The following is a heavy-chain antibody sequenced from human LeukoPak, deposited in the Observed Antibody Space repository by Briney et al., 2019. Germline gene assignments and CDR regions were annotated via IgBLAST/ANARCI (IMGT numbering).Heavy chain of an antibody. CDR1: EFTFSSYW. CDR2: ISGDGSST. CDR3: TRRVDATRWYDP. D-gene: IGHD2-15*01. V-gene: IGHV3-74*01. J-gene: IGHJ5*02. Sequence: GGSLRLSCAASEFTFSSYWMHWVRHAPGEGLVWVSRISGDGSSTSYADSVKGRFTISRDNGKNTLYLQMNSLRAEDTAVHYCTRRVDATRWYDPWGQGTLVTVSS.